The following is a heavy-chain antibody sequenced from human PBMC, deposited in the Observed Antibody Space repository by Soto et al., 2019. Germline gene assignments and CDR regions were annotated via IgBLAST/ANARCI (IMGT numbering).Heavy chain of an antibody. CDR2: IIPMLGVR. Sequence: QVKLLQSGSEVKRPGCSVKVSCKDSGGTFNTYSMFWVRQAPGQGLEWMGRIIPMLGVRNYARRFQDRVTITADKSTATVHMELSSLRSEDTALYYCTIGSWSGEVFDIWGQGTMVTVSS. J-gene: IGHJ3*02. CDR1: GGTFNTYS. CDR3: TIGSWSGEVFDI. V-gene: IGHV1-69*02. D-gene: IGHD2-21*01.